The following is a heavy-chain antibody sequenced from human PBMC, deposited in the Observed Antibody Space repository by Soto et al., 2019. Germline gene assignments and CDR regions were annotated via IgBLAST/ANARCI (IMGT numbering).Heavy chain of an antibody. CDR1: GFTFSSYA. CDR2: ISGTGGST. J-gene: IGHJ4*02. V-gene: IGHV3-23*01. Sequence: GGSRLSCAASGFTFSSYAMSWVRQAPGKGLEWVSAISGTGGSTYYADSVKGRFTISRDNSKNTLYLQMNSLRAEDTAVYYCAKLPYYDYIWGSYRYFDYWGQGTLVTVSS. D-gene: IGHD3-16*02. CDR3: AKLPYYDYIWGSYRYFDY.